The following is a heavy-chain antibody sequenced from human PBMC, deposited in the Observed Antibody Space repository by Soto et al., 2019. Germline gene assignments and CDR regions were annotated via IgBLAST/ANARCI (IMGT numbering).Heavy chain of an antibody. J-gene: IGHJ6*02. CDR3: AGFSRGYYGMDV. CDR2: IYHSGST. CDR1: GGSISSGGYS. V-gene: IGHV4-30-2*01. D-gene: IGHD6-6*01. Sequence: QLQLQESGSGLVKPSQTLSLTCAVSGGSISSGGYSWSWIRQPPGKGLEWIGYIYHSGSTYYNPSLKSRVTITIDRPKNHSSLKLGSVAAAAPAVYYCAGFSRGYYGMDVGGQGTRVTVSS.